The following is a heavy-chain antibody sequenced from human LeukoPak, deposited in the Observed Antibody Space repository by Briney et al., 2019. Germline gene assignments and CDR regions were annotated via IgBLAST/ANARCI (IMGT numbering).Heavy chain of an antibody. J-gene: IGHJ5*02. Sequence: PSETLSLTCTVSGGSISSSSYYWGWIRQPPGKGLEWIGEINHSGSTNYNPSLKSRVTISVDTSKNQFSLKLSSVTAADTAVYYCARYRDMIVVVNDWFDPWGQGTLVTVSS. CDR2: INHSGST. CDR3: ARYRDMIVVVNDWFDP. CDR1: GGSISSSSYY. V-gene: IGHV4-39*07. D-gene: IGHD3-22*01.